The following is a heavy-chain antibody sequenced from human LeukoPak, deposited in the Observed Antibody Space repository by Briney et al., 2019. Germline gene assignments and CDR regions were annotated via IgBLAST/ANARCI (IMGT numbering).Heavy chain of an antibody. D-gene: IGHD3-10*01. Sequence: SETLSLTCAVYGGSFSGYYWSWIRQPPGKGLEWIGEINHSGSTNYNPSLKSRVTISVDTSKNQFSLKLSSVTAADMAVYYCARGFYGSGSYYYYYYYMDVWGKGTTVTVSS. V-gene: IGHV4-34*01. CDR1: GGSFSGYY. CDR3: ARGFYGSGSYYYYYYYMDV. J-gene: IGHJ6*03. CDR2: INHSGST.